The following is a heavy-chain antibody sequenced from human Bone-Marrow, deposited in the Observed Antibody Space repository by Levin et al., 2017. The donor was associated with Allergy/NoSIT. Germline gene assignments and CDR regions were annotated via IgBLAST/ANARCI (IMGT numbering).Heavy chain of an antibody. Sequence: KISCRASGSSFIGSAVQWVRQARGQRPEWIGWVTVRTGFANNAQRFENRVTISRDMSTKTAYLELRSLTSEDSAVYYCAAEGFDYWGQGTLVTVTS. CDR2: VTVRTGFA. V-gene: IGHV1-58*01. CDR1: GSSFIGSA. CDR3: AAEGFDY. J-gene: IGHJ4*02.